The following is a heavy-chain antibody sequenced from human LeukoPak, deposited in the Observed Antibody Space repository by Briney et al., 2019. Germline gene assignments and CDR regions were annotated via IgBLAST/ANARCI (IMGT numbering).Heavy chain of an antibody. D-gene: IGHD3-3*01. CDR3: AREERITIFGVVIPFDY. CDR2: ISYDGSNK. V-gene: IGHV3-30-3*01. CDR1: GFTFSSYA. Sequence: GGSLRLSCAASGFTFSSYAMHWVRQAPGKGLEWVAVISYDGSNKYYADSVKGRFTISRDNSKNTLYLQMNSLRAEDTAVYYCAREERITIFGVVIPFDYRGQGTLVTVSS. J-gene: IGHJ4*02.